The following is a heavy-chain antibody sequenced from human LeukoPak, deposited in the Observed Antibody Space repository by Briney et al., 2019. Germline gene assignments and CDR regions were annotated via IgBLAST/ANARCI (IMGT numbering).Heavy chain of an antibody. CDR3: SRGPLTVPYYGSENYYPNFDY. CDR1: GFTFMSYA. J-gene: IGHJ4*02. D-gene: IGHD3-10*01. V-gene: IGHV3-30-3*01. Sequence: PGGSLRLSCAASGFTFMSYAMHWVRQAPGKGLEWVAVISYDGSNKYYADSVKGRFTISRDNSKNTLYPQMNSLRPEDTAVFYCSRGPLTVPYYGSENYYPNFDYWGQGSLVTVSS. CDR2: ISYDGSNK.